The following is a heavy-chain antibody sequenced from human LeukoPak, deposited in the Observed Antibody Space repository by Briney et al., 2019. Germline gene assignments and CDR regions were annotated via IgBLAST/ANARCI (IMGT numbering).Heavy chain of an antibody. CDR1: GGAITTTTYY. Sequence: SETLTLTCTLSGGAITTTTYYWGWIRQPPGKGLEWIGSSYYSGNTYYNPSLKSRVTISVDTSKNQFSLKLSSVTAADTAVYYCARELGYCTNGVCPQGWFDPWGQGTLVTVSS. CDR2: SYYSGNT. CDR3: ARELGYCTNGVCPQGWFDP. J-gene: IGHJ5*02. V-gene: IGHV4-39*07. D-gene: IGHD2-8*01.